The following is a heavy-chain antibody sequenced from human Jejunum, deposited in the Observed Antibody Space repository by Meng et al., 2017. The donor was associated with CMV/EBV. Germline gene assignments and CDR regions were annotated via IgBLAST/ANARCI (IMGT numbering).Heavy chain of an antibody. CDR3: ARADKVRFDY. Sequence: QGQLQESGAGLVKPWGTLALTWAVSGGSMSSTNWWSWVRQPPGKGLEWIGEIYHSGSTNYNPSLKSRVSISVDKSKNQFSLKLSSVTAADTAVYYCARADKVRFDYWGQGTLVTVSS. V-gene: IGHV4-4*02. J-gene: IGHJ4*02. CDR1: GGSMSSTNW. CDR2: IYHSGST.